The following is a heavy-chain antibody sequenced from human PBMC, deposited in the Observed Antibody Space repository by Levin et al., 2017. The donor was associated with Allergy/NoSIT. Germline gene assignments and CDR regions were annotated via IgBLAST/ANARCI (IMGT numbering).Heavy chain of an antibody. CDR3: AISDPYMITN. CDR2: IFTSGST. CDR1: GGSISSYY. Sequence: PSETLSLTCTVSGGSISSYYWSWIRQPAGKGLEWIGRIFTSGSTKSNPSLKSRVTMSVDTSKKQFSLTLSSVTAADTAVYYCAISDPYMITNWGQGTLVTVSS. V-gene: IGHV4-4*07. D-gene: IGHD3-16*01. J-gene: IGHJ4*02.